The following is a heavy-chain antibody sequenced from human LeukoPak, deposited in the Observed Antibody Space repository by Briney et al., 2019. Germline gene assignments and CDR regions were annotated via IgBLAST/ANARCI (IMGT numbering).Heavy chain of an antibody. J-gene: IGHJ6*02. Sequence: ASVKVSCKASGYTFTSYDINWVRQATGQGLEWMGWMNPNSGNTGYAQKFQGRVTMTRNTSISTAYMELGSLRSEDTAVYYCARGNSSGRKQYYYYYGMDVWGQGTTVTVSS. CDR2: MNPNSGNT. CDR1: GYTFTSYD. V-gene: IGHV1-8*01. CDR3: ARGNSSGRKQYYYYYGMDV. D-gene: IGHD6-19*01.